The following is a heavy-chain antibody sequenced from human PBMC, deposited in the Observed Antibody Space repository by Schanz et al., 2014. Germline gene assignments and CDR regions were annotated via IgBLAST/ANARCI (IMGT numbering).Heavy chain of an antibody. Sequence: QVQLVQSGVEVKKPGASVKVSCKASGYSFTGYYMNWVRQAPGQGLEWMGWINPSSGGTNYAQKFQGRVTMTRDTSISTAYMELSRLRSDDTAVYYCALDSGSYDYWGQGTLVTVSS. CDR1: GYSFTGYY. CDR2: INPSSGGT. CDR3: ALDSGSYDY. V-gene: IGHV1-2*02. J-gene: IGHJ4*02. D-gene: IGHD1-26*01.